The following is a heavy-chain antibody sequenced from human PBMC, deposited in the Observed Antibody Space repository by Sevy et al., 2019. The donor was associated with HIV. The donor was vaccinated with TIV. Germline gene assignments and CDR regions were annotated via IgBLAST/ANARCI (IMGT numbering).Heavy chain of an antibody. J-gene: IGHJ2*01. Sequence: ASVKVSCKASGGTFSSYAISWVRQAPGQGLEWMGGIIPIFGTANYAQKFQGRVTITADESTSTAYMELSSLRSEDTAVYYCASPIYCSGGSCYSNWYFDLWGHGTLVTVSS. V-gene: IGHV1-69*13. D-gene: IGHD2-15*01. CDR1: GGTFSSYA. CDR2: IIPIFGTA. CDR3: ASPIYCSGGSCYSNWYFDL.